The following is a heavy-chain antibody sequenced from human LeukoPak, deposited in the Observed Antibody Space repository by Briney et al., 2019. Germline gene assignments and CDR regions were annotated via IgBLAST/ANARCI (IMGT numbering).Heavy chain of an antibody. V-gene: IGHV4-34*01. D-gene: IGHD1-1*01. CDR3: ARTYNWNDAGAFDI. CDR2: INHSGST. J-gene: IGHJ3*02. Sequence: SETLSLTCAVYGGSFSGYYWSWIRQPPGKGLEWIGEINHSGSTNYNPSLKSRVTISVDTSKNQFSLKLRSVTAADTAVYYCARTYNWNDAGAFDIWGQGTMVTVSS. CDR1: GGSFSGYY.